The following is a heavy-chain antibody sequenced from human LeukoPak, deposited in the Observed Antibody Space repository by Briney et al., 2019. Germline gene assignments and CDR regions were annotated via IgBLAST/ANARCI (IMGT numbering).Heavy chain of an antibody. CDR2: FDPEDGET. V-gene: IGHV1-24*01. CDR1: GYTLTELS. D-gene: IGHD4-17*01. CDR3: ATDLTTVTTSFDY. J-gene: IGHJ4*02. Sequence: ASVKVSCKVSGYTLTELSMHWVRQAPGKGLEWMGGFDPEDGETIYAQKFQGRVTMTEDTSTDTAYMELSSLRSGDTAVYYCATDLTTVTTSFDYWGQGTLVTVSS.